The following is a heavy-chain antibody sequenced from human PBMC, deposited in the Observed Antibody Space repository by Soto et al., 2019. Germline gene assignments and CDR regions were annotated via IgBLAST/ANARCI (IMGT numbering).Heavy chain of an antibody. CDR2: IAYSGDT. J-gene: IGHJ6*02. CDR1: GAYISGADSY. V-gene: IGHV4-30-4*01. Sequence: SETLSLTCVVSGAYISGADSYWFWIRKPPGKGLEWIGYIAYSGDTYYNPSLKSRLIISIDTSKNQFSLKVRSVTAADTAVYYCASSSLHGMDVWGQGTTVTVSS. D-gene: IGHD1-26*01. CDR3: ASSSLHGMDV.